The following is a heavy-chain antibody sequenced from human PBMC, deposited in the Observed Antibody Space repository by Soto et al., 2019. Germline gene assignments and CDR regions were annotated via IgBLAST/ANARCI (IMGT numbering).Heavy chain of an antibody. V-gene: IGHV3-23*01. CDR3: AKGALTGTTADAVDV. CDR1: GFTFSGYG. Sequence: EVQVLESGGGLVQPGGSLRLSCAASGFTFSGYGMSWVRQAPGEGLEWVSAISRNGGSTNYADSVKGRFTISRDNSKNTLYLQMDSLRAEDTAVYYFAKGALTGTTADAVDVWGQGTMVTVSS. D-gene: IGHD1-7*01. J-gene: IGHJ3*01. CDR2: ISRNGGST.